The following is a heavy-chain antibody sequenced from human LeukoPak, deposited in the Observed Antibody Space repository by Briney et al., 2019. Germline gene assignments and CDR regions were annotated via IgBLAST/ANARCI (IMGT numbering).Heavy chain of an antibody. CDR1: GSTFSSYG. CDR3: ARAYLLWFGELLPSASNGMDV. V-gene: IGHV3-33*01. J-gene: IGHJ6*02. D-gene: IGHD3-10*01. CDR2: IWYDGSNK. Sequence: GRSLRLSCAASGSTFSSYGMHWVRQAPGKGLEWVAVIWYDGSNKYYADSVKGRFTISRDNSKNTLYLQMNSLRAEDTAVYYCARAYLLWFGELLPSASNGMDVWGQGTTVTVSS.